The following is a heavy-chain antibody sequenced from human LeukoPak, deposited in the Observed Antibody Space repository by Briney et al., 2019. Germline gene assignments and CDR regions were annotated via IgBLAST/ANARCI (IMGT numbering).Heavy chain of an antibody. V-gene: IGHV4-4*07. CDR2: IYTSGST. Sequence: SETLSLTCTVSGGSVSSYYWSWIRQPAGKGLEWIGRIYTSGSTNYNPSLKSRVTMSVDTSKNQFSLKLSSVTAADTAVYYCARVESGYSFRHYYYYMDVWGKGTTVTVSS. D-gene: IGHD3-3*01. CDR1: GGSVSSYY. J-gene: IGHJ6*03. CDR3: ARVESGYSFRHYYYYMDV.